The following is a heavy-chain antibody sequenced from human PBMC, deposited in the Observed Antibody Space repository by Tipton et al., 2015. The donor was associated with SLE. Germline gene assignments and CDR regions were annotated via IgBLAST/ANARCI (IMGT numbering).Heavy chain of an antibody. CDR2: INHSGST. D-gene: IGHD6-6*01. V-gene: IGHV4-34*01. J-gene: IGHJ4*02. CDR3: ARDPRGYSNSED. CDR1: GGSFSGHY. Sequence: TLSLTCAVYGGSFSGHYWSWIRQPPGKGLEWIGEINHSGSTSYNPSLKSRVTISVDTSKNQFSLKLSSVTAADTAVYYCARDPRGYSNSEDWGRGTLVTVSS.